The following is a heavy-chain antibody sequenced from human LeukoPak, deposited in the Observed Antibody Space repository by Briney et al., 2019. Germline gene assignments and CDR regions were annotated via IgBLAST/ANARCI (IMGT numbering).Heavy chain of an antibody. CDR3: ARGDWELRRIVEYYFDY. CDR1: GFTFSTYS. Sequence: GGSLRLSCAASGFTFSTYSMPWVRQAPGKGLEYVSAISSNGDSTYYANSVNGRFTISRDNSKNTLYLQMGSLRAEDMGVYYCARGDWELRRIVEYYFDYWGQGTLVTVSS. D-gene: IGHD1-26*01. CDR2: ISSNGDST. J-gene: IGHJ4*02. V-gene: IGHV3-64*01.